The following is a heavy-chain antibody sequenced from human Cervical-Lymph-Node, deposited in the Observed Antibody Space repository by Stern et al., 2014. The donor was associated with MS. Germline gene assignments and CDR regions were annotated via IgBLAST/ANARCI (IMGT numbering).Heavy chain of an antibody. CDR2: FNPSGGST. V-gene: IGHV1-46*01. D-gene: IGHD1-7*01. CDR1: GYTFTSFY. J-gene: IGHJ6*02. CDR3: ARDALWGTTGPYYYYGLDV. Sequence: QDQLVQSGAEVKKPGASVKVSCKASGYTFTSFYVHWVRQPPGQGPEWMGMFNPSGGSTNYAQKFQGRITMTRDTSTTTVYMELSGLRSEDTAIYYCARDALWGTTGPYYYYGLDVWGQGTTVTVSS.